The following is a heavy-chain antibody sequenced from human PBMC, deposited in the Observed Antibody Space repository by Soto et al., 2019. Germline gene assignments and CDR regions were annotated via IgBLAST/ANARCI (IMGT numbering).Heavy chain of an antibody. D-gene: IGHD4-4*01. V-gene: IGHV3-30-3*01. CDR1: GFTFSSYA. J-gene: IGHJ6*02. Sequence: QVQLVESGGGVVQPGRSLRLSCAASGFTFSSYAMHWVRQAPGKGLEWVAVISYDGSNKYYADSVKGRFTISRDNSKNTLYLGMNSLRAEDTAVYYCARDPADYSDYYNYGMDVWGQGTTVTVSS. CDR3: ARDPADYSDYYNYGMDV. CDR2: ISYDGSNK.